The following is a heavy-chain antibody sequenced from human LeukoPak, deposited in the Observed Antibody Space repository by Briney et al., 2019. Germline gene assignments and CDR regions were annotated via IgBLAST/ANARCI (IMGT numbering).Heavy chain of an antibody. V-gene: IGHV4-59*12. CDR1: GGSISSYY. J-gene: IGHJ3*02. Sequence: SETLSLTCTVSGGSISSYYWSWIRQPPGKGLEWIGYIYYSGSTNYNPSLKGRVTISVDTSKNQFSLKLSSVTAADTAVYYCARDNIEYQQRGGAFDIWGQGTMVTVSS. D-gene: IGHD2-2*01. CDR3: ARDNIEYQQRGGAFDI. CDR2: IYYSGST.